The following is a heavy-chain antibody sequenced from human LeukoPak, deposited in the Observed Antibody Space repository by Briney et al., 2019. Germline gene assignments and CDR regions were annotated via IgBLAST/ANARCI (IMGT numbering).Heavy chain of an antibody. V-gene: IGHV1-2*02. D-gene: IGHD7-27*01. CDR3: ARDLTHWGSGGAFDP. Sequence: ASVKVSCKASGYTFTGYYMHWVRQAPGQGLEWMGWINPNSGGTNYAQKFQGRVTMTRDTSTSTVYMELSSLRSEDTAVYYCARDLTHWGSGGAFDPWGQGTLVTVSS. J-gene: IGHJ5*02. CDR2: INPNSGGT. CDR1: GYTFTGYY.